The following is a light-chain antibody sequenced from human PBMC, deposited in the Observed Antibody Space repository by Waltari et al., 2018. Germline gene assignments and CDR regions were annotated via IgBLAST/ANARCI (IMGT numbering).Light chain of an antibody. J-gene: IGKJ4*01. Sequence: EIVMTPSPVTLSVLPGERVTLSCRASQSIGTNLAWYQQKTGQTPRLLIFAASTRVTGIPDRSSSNRSGTEFTHTISSLQSEDFAIYYCQQYDDWRATFCGGTRVDLK. CDR1: QSIGTN. V-gene: IGKV3-15*01. CDR2: AAS. CDR3: QQYDDWRAT.